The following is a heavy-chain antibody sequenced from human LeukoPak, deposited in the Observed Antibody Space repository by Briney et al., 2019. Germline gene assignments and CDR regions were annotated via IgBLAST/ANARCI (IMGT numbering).Heavy chain of an antibody. J-gene: IGHJ4*02. Sequence: SETLSLTCTVSGYPISSGYYWGWVRPPPGKGLEWIGEIYHSGGTNYNPSLKSRVTMSVDTSKNQFSLSLSSVTAADTAVYYCGGHTAMRIADFWGQGTLVTVSS. D-gene: IGHD5-18*01. CDR2: IYHSGGT. CDR3: GGHTAMRIADF. V-gene: IGHV4-38-2*02. CDR1: GYPISSGYY.